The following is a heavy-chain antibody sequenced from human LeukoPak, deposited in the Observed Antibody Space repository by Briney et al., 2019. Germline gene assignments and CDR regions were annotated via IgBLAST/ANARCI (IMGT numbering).Heavy chain of an antibody. Sequence: GGSLRLSCAASGFTLSSYWMHWVRQAPGKGLVWVSCINSDGSNTRYADSVKGRFTISRDNAKNTLYLQMNSLRAEDTAVYFCANPIYSGDYDQFDYWGQGTLVTVSS. CDR1: GFTLSSYW. CDR3: ANPIYSGDYDQFDY. J-gene: IGHJ4*02. CDR2: INSDGSNT. D-gene: IGHD4-17*01. V-gene: IGHV3-74*01.